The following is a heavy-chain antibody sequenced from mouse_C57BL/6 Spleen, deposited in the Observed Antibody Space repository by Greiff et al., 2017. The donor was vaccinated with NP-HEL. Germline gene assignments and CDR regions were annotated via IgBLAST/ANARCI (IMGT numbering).Heavy chain of an antibody. Sequence: LQESGAELARPGASVKLSCKASGYTFTSYGISWVKQRTGQGLEWIGEIYPRSGNTYYNEKFKGKATLTADKSSSTAYMELRSLTSEDSAVYFCARDDYDRGYAMDYWGQGTSVTVSS. D-gene: IGHD2-4*01. J-gene: IGHJ4*01. CDR3: ARDDYDRGYAMDY. CDR1: GYTFTSYG. CDR2: IYPRSGNT. V-gene: IGHV1-81*01.